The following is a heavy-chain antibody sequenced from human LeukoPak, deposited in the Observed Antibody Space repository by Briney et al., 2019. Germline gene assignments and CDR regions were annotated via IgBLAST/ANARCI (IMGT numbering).Heavy chain of an antibody. J-gene: IGHJ4*02. CDR2: ISGSGGST. CDR1: GFTFSAYA. D-gene: IGHD2-21*01. Sequence: GGSLRLSCAASGFTFSAYAMSWVRQAPGKGLEWVSSISGSGGSTYYADSVKGRFTISRDNSKNTLYLQMNSLRAEDSAVYYCAKDRSSVIRFDYWGQGTLVTVSS. CDR3: AKDRSSVIRFDY. V-gene: IGHV3-23*01.